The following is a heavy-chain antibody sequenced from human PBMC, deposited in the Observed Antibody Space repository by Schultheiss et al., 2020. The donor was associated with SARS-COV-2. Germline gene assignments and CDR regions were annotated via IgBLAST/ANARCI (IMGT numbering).Heavy chain of an antibody. CDR1: GYGISSGYY. Sequence: SETLSLTCAVSGYGISSGYYWSWIRQPAGKGLEWIGRIYTSGSTNYNPSLKSRVTISVDTSKNQFSLKLSSVTAADTAVYYCAKGYSPGRGFDPWGQGTLVTVSS. CDR2: IYTSGST. CDR3: AKGYSPGRGFDP. D-gene: IGHD6-13*01. J-gene: IGHJ5*02. V-gene: IGHV4-61*02.